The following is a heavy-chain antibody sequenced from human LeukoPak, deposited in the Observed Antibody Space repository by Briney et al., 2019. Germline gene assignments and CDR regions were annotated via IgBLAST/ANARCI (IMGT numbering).Heavy chain of an antibody. CDR3: ARIRQVTTHLKVTAQEYYFDY. CDR2: IYPGDSDT. D-gene: IGHD2-21*02. CDR1: GYSFTSYW. V-gene: IGHV5-51*01. Sequence: GESLKISCKGSGYSFTSYWIGWVRQMPGKGLEWMGIIYPGDSDTRYSPSFQGQVTISADKSISTAYLQWSSLKASDTAMYYCARIRQVTTHLKVTAQEYYFDYWGQGTLVTVSS. J-gene: IGHJ4*02.